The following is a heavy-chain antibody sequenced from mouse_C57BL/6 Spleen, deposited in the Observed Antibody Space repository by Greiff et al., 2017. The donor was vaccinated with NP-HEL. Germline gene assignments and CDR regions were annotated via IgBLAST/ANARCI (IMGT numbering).Heavy chain of an antibody. CDR1: GFTFSDYY. Sequence: EVQVVESEGGLVQPGSSMKLSCTASGFTFSDYYMAWVRQVPEKGLEWVANINYDGSSTYYLDSLKSRFIISRDNAKNILYLQMSSLKSEDTDTYYCARGHYPGAMDYWGQGTSVTVSS. J-gene: IGHJ4*01. CDR2: INYDGSST. CDR3: ARGHYPGAMDY. V-gene: IGHV5-16*01. D-gene: IGHD1-2*01.